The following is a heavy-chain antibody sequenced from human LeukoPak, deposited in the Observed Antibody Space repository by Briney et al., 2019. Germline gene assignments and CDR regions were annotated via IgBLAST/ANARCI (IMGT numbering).Heavy chain of an antibody. CDR3: ARGLFRGSGWPEFDY. V-gene: IGHV4-34*01. CDR1: GGSFSAYY. D-gene: IGHD6-19*01. J-gene: IGHJ4*02. CDR2: INHSGST. Sequence: SETLSLTCAVYGGSFSAYYWSWIRQPPGKGLEWIGEINHSGSTNYNPSLKSRVAISVDTSKNQFSLKLNSVTAADTAVYYCARGLFRGSGWPEFDYWGQGTLVTVSS.